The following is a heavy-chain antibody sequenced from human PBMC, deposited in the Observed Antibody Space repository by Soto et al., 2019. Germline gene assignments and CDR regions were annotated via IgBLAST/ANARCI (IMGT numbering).Heavy chain of an antibody. Sequence: ASVKVSCKASGYTFTSYGISWVRQAPGQGLEWMGWISAYNGNTNYAQKLQGRVTMTTDTSTSTAYMELRSLRSDDTAVYYCARSIVGATYYYYYGMDVWGQGTTVTVCS. J-gene: IGHJ6*02. V-gene: IGHV1-18*01. D-gene: IGHD1-26*01. CDR1: GYTFTSYG. CDR3: ARSIVGATYYYYYGMDV. CDR2: ISAYNGNT.